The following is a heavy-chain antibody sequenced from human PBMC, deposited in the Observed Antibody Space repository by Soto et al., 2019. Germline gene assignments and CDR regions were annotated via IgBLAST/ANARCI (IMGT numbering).Heavy chain of an antibody. J-gene: IGHJ4*02. V-gene: IGHV6-1*01. CDR1: GDSVSNNSVA. CDR2: TYYRSKWHY. Sequence: SQTLSLTCAISGDSVSNNSVAWNWVRQSPSRGLEWLGRTYYRSKWHYDYAPSVRSRITINPDTSKNHFSLQLNSVSPEDAAVYYCARTLRGRGVKYFDDWGQGTLVTVSS. D-gene: IGHD3-10*01. CDR3: ARTLRGRGVKYFDD.